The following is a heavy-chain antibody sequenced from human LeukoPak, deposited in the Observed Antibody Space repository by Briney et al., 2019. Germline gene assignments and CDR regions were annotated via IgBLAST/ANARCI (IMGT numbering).Heavy chain of an antibody. J-gene: IGHJ4*02. D-gene: IGHD4-17*01. CDR2: ISYDASDK. CDR3: ARETTVTTFDY. V-gene: IGHV3-30*03. CDR1: GFTISTYG. Sequence: PGGSLRLSCAASGFTISTYGMHWVRQAPGKGLEWVALISYDASDKYYADSVKGRFTISRDNSKNTLYLQMNSLRAEDTAVYYCARETTVTTFDYWGQGTLVTVSS.